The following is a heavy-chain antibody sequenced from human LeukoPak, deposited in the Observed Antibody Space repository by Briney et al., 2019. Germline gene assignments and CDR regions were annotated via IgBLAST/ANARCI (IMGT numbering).Heavy chain of an antibody. D-gene: IGHD3-3*01. CDR3: ARSYYDFWSDGYYYYMDV. CDR1: GGSISSYY. V-gene: IGHV4-59*01. J-gene: IGHJ6*03. Sequence: PSETLSLTCTVSGGSISSYYWSWIRQPPGKGLEWIGYIYYSGSTNYNPSLKSRVTISVDTSKNQFSLKLSSVTAADTAVYYCARSYYDFWSDGYYYYMDVWGKGTTVTVSS. CDR2: IYYSGST.